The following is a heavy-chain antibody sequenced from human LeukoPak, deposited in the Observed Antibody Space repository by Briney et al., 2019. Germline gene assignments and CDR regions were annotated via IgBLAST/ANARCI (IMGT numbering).Heavy chain of an antibody. J-gene: IGHJ4*02. V-gene: IGHV4-4*07. Sequence: SETLSLTCTVSGGSISSYYWSWIRQPAGKGLEWIGRIYTSGSTNYNPSLKSRVTMSVDTSKNQFSLKLSSVTAADTAVYYCARETRAYGSGNLDYWGQGTLVTVSP. CDR2: IYTSGST. CDR3: ARETRAYGSGNLDY. CDR1: GGSISSYY. D-gene: IGHD3-10*01.